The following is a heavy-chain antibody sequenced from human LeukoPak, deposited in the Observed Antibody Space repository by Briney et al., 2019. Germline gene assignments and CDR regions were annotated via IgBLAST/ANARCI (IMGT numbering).Heavy chain of an antibody. CDR3: VIAGGGSYSCLEAFDI. CDR1: GGSFSNFY. CDR2: INHDGST. J-gene: IGHJ3*02. D-gene: IGHD1-26*01. Sequence: PSETLNLTCAVYGGSFSNFYWSWFRQPPGKGLEWIGEINHDGSTKYNPSLKNRVTISVDTSKNHFSLKLSSVTNADTAVYDCVIAGGGSYSCLEAFDIWGQGTMVTVSS. V-gene: IGHV4-34*01.